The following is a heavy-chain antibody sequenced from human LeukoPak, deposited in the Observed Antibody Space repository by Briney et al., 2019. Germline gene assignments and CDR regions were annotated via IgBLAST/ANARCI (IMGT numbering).Heavy chain of an antibody. CDR2: INPSSGDT. V-gene: IGHV1-2*02. Sequence: ASVKLSCKASGYTLTGYYMHWVRLAPGQGLEWMGWINPSSGDTNYAQKFQGRVTMTRDTSISTAYMELSRLRSDDTAVYYCAKSPYEYYFDYWGQGTLVTASS. CDR3: AKSPYEYYFDY. J-gene: IGHJ4*02. CDR1: GYTLTGYY. D-gene: IGHD5-12*01.